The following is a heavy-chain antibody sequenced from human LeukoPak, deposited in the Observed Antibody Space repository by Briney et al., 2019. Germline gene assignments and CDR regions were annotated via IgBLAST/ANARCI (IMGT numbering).Heavy chain of an antibody. CDR2: INSDGGTT. V-gene: IGHV3-74*01. CDR1: GFTFSSYW. J-gene: IGHJ4*02. CDR3: ASSSYYYDSSGHCGD. Sequence: GGSLRLSCAASGFTFSSYWMHWVRQAPGKGLVWVSRINSDGGTTTYADSVKGRFTISRDNAKNTLYLQMSSLRGEDTAVYYCASSSYYYDSSGHCGDWGQGTLVTVSS. D-gene: IGHD3-22*01.